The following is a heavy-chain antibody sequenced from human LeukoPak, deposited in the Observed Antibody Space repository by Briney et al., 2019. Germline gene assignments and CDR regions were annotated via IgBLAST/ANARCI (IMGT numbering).Heavy chain of an antibody. CDR1: GFTFSSYS. Sequence: GGSLRLSCAASGFTFSSYSMNWVRQAPGKGLEWVSAISGSGGSTYYADSVKGRFTISRDNSKNTLYLQMNSLRAEDTAVYYCAKFSRRDYYYGMDVWGQGTTVTVSS. CDR2: ISGSGGST. CDR3: AKFSRRDYYYGMDV. V-gene: IGHV3-23*01. J-gene: IGHJ6*02.